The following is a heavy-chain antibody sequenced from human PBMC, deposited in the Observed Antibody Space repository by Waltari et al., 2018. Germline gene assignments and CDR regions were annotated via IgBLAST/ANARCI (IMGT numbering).Heavy chain of an antibody. Sequence: EVQLVESGGGLIQPGGSRRLSCAASGFTVSSNYLRWVRPAPGKGLEWVSVIYSGGSTYYADSVKGRFTISRDNSKNTLYLQMNSLRAEDTAVYYCAREFRGTAAAGYFDYWGQGTLVTVSS. J-gene: IGHJ4*02. D-gene: IGHD6-13*01. CDR1: GFTVSSNY. CDR2: IYSGGST. CDR3: AREFRGTAAAGYFDY. V-gene: IGHV3-53*01.